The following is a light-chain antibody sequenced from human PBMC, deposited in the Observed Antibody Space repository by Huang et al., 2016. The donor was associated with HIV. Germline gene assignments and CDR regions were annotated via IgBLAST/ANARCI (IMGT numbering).Light chain of an antibody. CDR2: GAS. CDR1: QNVNTD. CDR3: QQYNNWPPLT. J-gene: IGKJ4*01. Sequence: EVVITQSPAILSVSPGERATLSCRASQNVNTDLAWYKQNPGQAPRLLIYGASTRDTGIPARFSGNGSETEFTLTISSLQSEDFAIYYCQQYNNWPPLTFGGGTKVEIK. V-gene: IGKV3-15*01.